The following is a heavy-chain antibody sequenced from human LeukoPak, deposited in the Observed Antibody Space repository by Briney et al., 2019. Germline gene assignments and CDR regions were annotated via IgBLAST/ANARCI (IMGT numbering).Heavy chain of an antibody. V-gene: IGHV4-4*07. D-gene: IGHD2-2*01. CDR2: IYTSGST. Sequence: SETLSLTCTVSGGSISSYYWSWIRQPAGKGLEWIGRIYTSGSTNYNPSLKSRVTMSVDTSKNQFSLKLSSVTAAGTAVYYCARAFVVPAAKDAFDIWGQGTMVTVSS. J-gene: IGHJ3*02. CDR1: GGSISSYY. CDR3: ARAFVVPAAKDAFDI.